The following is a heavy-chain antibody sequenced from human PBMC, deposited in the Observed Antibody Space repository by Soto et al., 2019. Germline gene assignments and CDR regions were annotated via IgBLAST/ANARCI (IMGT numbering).Heavy chain of an antibody. Sequence: GGSLRLSCAASGFTFSSYGMHWVRQAPGKGLEWVAVIWYDGSNKYYADSVKGRFTISRDNSKNTLYLQMNSLRAEDTAVYYCARPGIAEGRTRLDAEMNAFDIWGQGTMVTVSS. CDR2: IWYDGSNK. CDR1: GFTFSSYG. V-gene: IGHV3-33*01. J-gene: IGHJ3*02. CDR3: ARPGIAEGRTRLDAEMNAFDI. D-gene: IGHD6-13*01.